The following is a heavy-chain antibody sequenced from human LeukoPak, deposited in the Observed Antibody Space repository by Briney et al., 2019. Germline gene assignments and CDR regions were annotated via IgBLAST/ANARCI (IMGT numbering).Heavy chain of an antibody. CDR3: ARDDGYNGILPFDY. Sequence: PGGSLRLSCAASGFSFDDYGMSWVRQAPGKGLEWVANIKQDGSEKYYVDSVKGRFTISRDNAKNSLYLQMNSLRAEDTAVYYCARDDGYNGILPFDYWGQGTLVTVSS. CDR2: IKQDGSEK. CDR1: GFSFDDYG. V-gene: IGHV3-7*01. J-gene: IGHJ4*02. D-gene: IGHD5-24*01.